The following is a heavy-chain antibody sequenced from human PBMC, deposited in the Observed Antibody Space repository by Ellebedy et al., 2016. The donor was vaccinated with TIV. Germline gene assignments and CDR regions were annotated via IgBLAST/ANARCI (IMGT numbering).Heavy chain of an antibody. J-gene: IGHJ4*02. CDR2: ISGSGDSI. CDR3: AKRPLTMIVLAEYFFDY. CDR1: GFPLRNYA. V-gene: IGHV3-23*01. D-gene: IGHD3-22*01. Sequence: GESLKISCAASGFPLRNYAMSWVRQAPGKGLEWVSTISGSGDSIYYADSVKGRFTISSDNSKNTLFLQMDSLRAEDTAVYYCAKRPLTMIVLAEYFFDYWGQGTLVTVSS.